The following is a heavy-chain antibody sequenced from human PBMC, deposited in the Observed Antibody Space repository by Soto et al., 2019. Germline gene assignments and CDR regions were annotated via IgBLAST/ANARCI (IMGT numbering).Heavy chain of an antibody. CDR3: ARGWEQLPVPLDY. J-gene: IGHJ4*02. D-gene: IGHD1-26*01. CDR2: ISGYNFNT. CDR1: GYIFTSYG. V-gene: IGHV1-18*01. Sequence: QVQLVQSGAEVKKPGASVKVSCETSGYIFTSYGLNWVRQAPGQRLEWMGWISGYNFNTNYAQTFQDRVTITIHTSSRTVYLALRRLTSDDTHVYYCARGWEQLPVPLDYWGQGTMVSVSS.